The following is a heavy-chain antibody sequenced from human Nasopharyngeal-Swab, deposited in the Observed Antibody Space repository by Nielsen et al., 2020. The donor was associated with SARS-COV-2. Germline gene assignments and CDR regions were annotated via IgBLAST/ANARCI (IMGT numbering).Heavy chain of an antibody. CDR3: AREYTYGYYHYMDV. J-gene: IGHJ6*03. Sequence: VRQMPGKGLEWMGRIDPSDSYTNYSPSFQGHVTISADKSISTAYLQWSSLKASDTAMYYCAREYTYGYYHYMDVWGKGTTVTVSS. V-gene: IGHV5-10-1*01. CDR2: IDPSDSYT. D-gene: IGHD5-18*01.